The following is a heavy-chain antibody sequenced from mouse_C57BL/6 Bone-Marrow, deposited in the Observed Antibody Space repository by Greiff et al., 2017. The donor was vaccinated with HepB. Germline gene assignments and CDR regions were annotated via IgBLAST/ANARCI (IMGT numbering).Heavy chain of an antibody. Sequence: GVDFSRYWMSWVRRAPGKGLEWIGEINPDSSTINYAPSLKDKFIISRDNAKNTLYLQMSKVRSEDTALYYCASTDGYYSYWYFDVWGTGTTVTVSS. CDR3: ASTDGYYSYWYFDV. D-gene: IGHD2-3*01. CDR1: GVDFSRYW. CDR2: INPDSSTI. V-gene: IGHV4-1*01. J-gene: IGHJ1*03.